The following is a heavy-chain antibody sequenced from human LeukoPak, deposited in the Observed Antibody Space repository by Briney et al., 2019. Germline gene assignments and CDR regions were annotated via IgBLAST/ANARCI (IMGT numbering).Heavy chain of an antibody. D-gene: IGHD3-22*01. Sequence: GGSLRLSCAASGFTISTFEMNWVRQAPGKGLEWVSFISSSGSLMYYADSVKGRFTISRDNAKNSLYLQMNSLSAEDTAVYFCARQTYYYDSSGYYFRGAFDIWGQGTVVTVSS. CDR2: ISSSGSLM. CDR3: ARQTYYYDSSGYYFRGAFDI. V-gene: IGHV3-48*03. J-gene: IGHJ3*02. CDR1: GFTISTFE.